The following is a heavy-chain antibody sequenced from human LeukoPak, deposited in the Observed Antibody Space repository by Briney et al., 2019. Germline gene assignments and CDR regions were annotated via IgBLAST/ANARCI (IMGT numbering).Heavy chain of an antibody. CDR1: GFTFSGYG. Sequence: GGSLSLSCTASGFTFSGYGMHWVRQAPGKGLEWVVFIRYDGSDKHYADSVKGRFTISRDNSKNTLYLQMNSLRAEDTAVYYCAKEGGYYFDYWGQGTLVTVSS. V-gene: IGHV3-30*02. J-gene: IGHJ4*02. CDR3: AKEGGYYFDY. CDR2: IRYDGSDK. D-gene: IGHD5-12*01.